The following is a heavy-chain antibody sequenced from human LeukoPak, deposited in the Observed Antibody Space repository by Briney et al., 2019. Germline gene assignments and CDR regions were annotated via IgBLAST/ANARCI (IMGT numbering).Heavy chain of an antibody. Sequence: PGGSLRLSCAASGFTFSDYYMSWIRQAPGKGLEWVSYISSSGSTIYYADSVKGRFTISRDNAKNSLYPQMNSLRAEDTAVYYCARSEPDDYGDYLDAFDIWGQGTMVTVSS. V-gene: IGHV3-11*04. CDR3: ARSEPDDYGDYLDAFDI. CDR1: GFTFSDYY. CDR2: ISSSGSTI. D-gene: IGHD4-17*01. J-gene: IGHJ3*02.